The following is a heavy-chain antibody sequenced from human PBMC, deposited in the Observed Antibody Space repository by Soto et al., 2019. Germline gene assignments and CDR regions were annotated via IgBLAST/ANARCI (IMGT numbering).Heavy chain of an antibody. J-gene: IGHJ4*02. CDR3: ATPGGPDSGGYYYFAF. V-gene: IGHV1-2*02. D-gene: IGHD3-22*01. Sequence: SVKVSYKASGYTFSGYYMHWVRQAPVQGLEWMGWINPKSGATHFAQKFHGSVTMTRDTSISAAYMDLSRLRSDDTAVYYCATPGGPDSGGYYYFAFWGQGSPVTVSS. CDR2: INPKSGAT. CDR1: GYTFSGYY.